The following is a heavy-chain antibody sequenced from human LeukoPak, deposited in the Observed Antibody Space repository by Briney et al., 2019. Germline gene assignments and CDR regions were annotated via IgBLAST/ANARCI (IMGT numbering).Heavy chain of an antibody. CDR2: INHSGST. CDR1: GGSFSGYY. Sequence: SETLSLTCAVYGGSFSGYYWSWIRQPPGKGLEWIGEINHSGSTNYNPSLKSRVTTSVDTSKNQFSLKLSSVTAADTAVYYCARGRSIAAPRGFGPWSQGTLVTVSS. D-gene: IGHD6-6*01. CDR3: ARGRSIAAPRGFGP. J-gene: IGHJ5*02. V-gene: IGHV4-34*01.